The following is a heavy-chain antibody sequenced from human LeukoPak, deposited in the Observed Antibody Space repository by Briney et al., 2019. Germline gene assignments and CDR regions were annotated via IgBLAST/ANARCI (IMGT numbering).Heavy chain of an antibody. Sequence: GGSLRLSCAASRFTLGSYSMNWVRQAPGKGLEWVSSISSSSSYIYYADSVKGRFTISRDNAKNSLYLQMNSLRAEDTAVYYCARAYDILTGYSSNSHFDYWGQGTLVTVSS. CDR1: RFTLGSYS. CDR3: ARAYDILTGYSSNSHFDY. CDR2: ISSSSSYI. D-gene: IGHD3-9*01. J-gene: IGHJ4*02. V-gene: IGHV3-21*01.